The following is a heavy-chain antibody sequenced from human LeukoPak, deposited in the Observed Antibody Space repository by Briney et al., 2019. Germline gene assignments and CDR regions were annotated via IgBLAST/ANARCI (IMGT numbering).Heavy chain of an antibody. Sequence: SVKVSCKASGGTFSSYAISWVRQAPGQGLEWMGGIIPIFGTANYAQKFQGRVTITADESTSTAYMELSSLRSEDTAVYYCAREVAVEGVGIPPDNWFDPWGQGTLVIVSS. CDR3: AREVAVEGVGIPPDNWFDP. CDR1: GGTFSSYA. D-gene: IGHD6-19*01. V-gene: IGHV1-69*13. J-gene: IGHJ5*02. CDR2: IIPIFGTA.